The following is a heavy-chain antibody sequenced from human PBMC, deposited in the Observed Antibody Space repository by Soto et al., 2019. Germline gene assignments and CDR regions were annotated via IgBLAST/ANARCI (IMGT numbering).Heavy chain of an antibody. CDR3: ARGRVEDSSGWATYFDY. CDR1: GFTFGGYS. CDR2: INTNGVNT. J-gene: IGHJ4*02. V-gene: IGHV3-64*01. Sequence: EVQLVESGGGLVQPGGSLRLSCAASGFTFGGYSMFWVRRAPGRGREYVSAINTNGVNTFYAKSVKGRFTISRDNSKNTMYLQMGSLRAEDMAVYYCARGRVEDSSGWATYFDYWGQGTLVTVSS. D-gene: IGHD6-19*01.